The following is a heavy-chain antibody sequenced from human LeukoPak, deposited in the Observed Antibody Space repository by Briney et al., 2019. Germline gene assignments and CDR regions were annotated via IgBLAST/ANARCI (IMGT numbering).Heavy chain of an antibody. J-gene: IGHJ4*02. V-gene: IGHV3-53*01. CDR2: IYSGGST. CDR3: ARHKSQKDSSSWYFDY. D-gene: IGHD6-13*01. CDR1: GFTVSSNY. Sequence: PGGSLRLSCAASGFTVSSNYMSWVRQAPGKGLEWVSVIYSGGSTYYADSVKGRFTISRDNSKNTLYLQMNSLRAEDTAVYYCARHKSQKDSSSWYFDYWGQGTLVTVSS.